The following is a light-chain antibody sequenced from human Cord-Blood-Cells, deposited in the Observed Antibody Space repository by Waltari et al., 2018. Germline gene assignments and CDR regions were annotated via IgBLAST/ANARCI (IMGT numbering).Light chain of an antibody. J-gene: IGKJ2*01. Sequence: DIQMTQSPSPLSTSVGDRVPITCRASQGISTSFALYQQKPGKAPKLLLYAASRLESGVPSRFSGSGSGTDYTLTISSLQPEDFATYYCQQYYSTPYTFGQGTKLEIK. CDR3: QQYYSTPYT. V-gene: IGKV1-NL1*01. CDR1: QGISTS. CDR2: AAS.